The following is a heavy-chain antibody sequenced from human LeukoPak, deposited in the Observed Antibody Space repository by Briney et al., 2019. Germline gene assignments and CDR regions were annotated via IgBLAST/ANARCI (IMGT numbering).Heavy chain of an antibody. D-gene: IGHD1-1*01. CDR2: IAEDGSNE. CDR1: GFTFSSYG. CDR3: AKDRETTSSGTFDY. V-gene: IGHV3-30*18. J-gene: IGHJ4*02. Sequence: PGRSLRLSCAASGFTFSSYGMHYVRQAPGKGLEWVAFIAEDGSNEKYTDSVKGRFTISRDNSNNTLYLRMNSLRAEDTGVYYCAKDRETTSSGTFDYWGQGTLVTVSS.